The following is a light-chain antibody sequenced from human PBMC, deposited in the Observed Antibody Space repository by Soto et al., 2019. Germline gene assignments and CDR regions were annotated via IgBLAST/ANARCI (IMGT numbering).Light chain of an antibody. Sequence: DIQMTQSPSTLSASVGDRVTITCRASQSLSSYLAWYQQKPGKAPNLLIYDASNLESGVLSRFSGSGSGTEFTLTISSLQPDDFATYYCQQYSSYPWTFGLGTKVDIK. CDR2: DAS. V-gene: IGKV1-5*01. CDR3: QQYSSYPWT. CDR1: QSLSSY. J-gene: IGKJ1*01.